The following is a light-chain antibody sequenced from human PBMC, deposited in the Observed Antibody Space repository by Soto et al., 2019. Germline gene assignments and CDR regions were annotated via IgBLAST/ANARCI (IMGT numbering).Light chain of an antibody. V-gene: IGLV1-47*01. CDR2: RDS. J-gene: IGLJ1*01. Sequence: QSVLTQPPSASGTPGQRVTISCSESSSSIGSNYIYWYQQLPGTAPKLLIYRDSQRPSGVPDRFSGSKSGTSASLAISGLRSEDEADYYCISYTDRQSYLFGTGTKVTVL. CDR3: ISYTDRQSYL. CDR1: SSSIGSNY.